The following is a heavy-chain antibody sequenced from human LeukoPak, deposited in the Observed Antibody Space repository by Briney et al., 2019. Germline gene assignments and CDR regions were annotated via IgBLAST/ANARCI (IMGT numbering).Heavy chain of an antibody. CDR3: ARAPYYYDSSGYLENWFDP. D-gene: IGHD3-22*01. CDR2: IYYSGST. V-gene: IGHV4-31*11. Sequence: SETLSLTCAVYGGSFSGYYWSWIRQHPGKGLEWIGYIYYSGSTYYNPSLKSRVTISVDTSKNQFSLKLSSVTAADTAVYYCARAPYYYDSSGYLENWFDPWGQGTLVTVSS. CDR1: GGSFSGYY. J-gene: IGHJ5*02.